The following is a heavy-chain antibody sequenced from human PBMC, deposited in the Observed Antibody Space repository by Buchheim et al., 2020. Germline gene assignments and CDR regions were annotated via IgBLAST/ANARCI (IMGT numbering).Heavy chain of an antibody. CDR1: GFTFSTYD. D-gene: IGHD4-11*01. CDR2: ISYDGSDK. Sequence: QVQLVESGGGVVQPGRSLRLSCAASGFTFSTYDMPWVRQAPGKGLEWVALISYDGSDKYYADSVKGRFTISRANSKKTLYLQMNSLRAEDTAVYYCAKMYGNNYADDGMDVWGQGT. J-gene: IGHJ6*02. V-gene: IGHV3-30*18. CDR3: AKMYGNNYADDGMDV.